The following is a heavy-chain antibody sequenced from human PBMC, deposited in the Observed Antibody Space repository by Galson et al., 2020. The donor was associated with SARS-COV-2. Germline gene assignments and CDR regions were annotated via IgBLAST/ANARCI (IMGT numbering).Heavy chain of an antibody. V-gene: IGHV3-33*06. Sequence: GESLKISCAASGFIFSNYGMHWVRQAPGKGLEWVAVIWYDGSNTYYADSVKGRFTISRDNSKNTLYLQMNSLRAEDTAVYYCAKSKDYSSSSGYYYYMDVWGKGTTVTV. CDR1: GFIFSNYG. CDR3: AKSKDYSSSSGYYYYMDV. D-gene: IGHD6-6*01. CDR2: IWYDGSNT. J-gene: IGHJ6*03.